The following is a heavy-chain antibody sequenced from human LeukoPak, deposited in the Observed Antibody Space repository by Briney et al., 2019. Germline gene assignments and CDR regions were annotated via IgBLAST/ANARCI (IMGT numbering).Heavy chain of an antibody. CDR1: GESFSGYY. Sequence: KPSETLSLTCAVYGESFSGYYWTWIRQPPGKGLEWIGSIYYSGSTYYNPSLKSRVTISVDTSKNQFSLKLSSVTAADTAVYYCARYDILTGYYAFDIWGQGTMVTVSS. V-gene: IGHV4-34*01. J-gene: IGHJ3*02. D-gene: IGHD3-9*01. CDR2: IYYSGST. CDR3: ARYDILTGYYAFDI.